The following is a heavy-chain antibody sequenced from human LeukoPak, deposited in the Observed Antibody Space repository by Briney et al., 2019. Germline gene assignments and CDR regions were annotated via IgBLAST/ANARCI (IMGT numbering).Heavy chain of an antibody. CDR3: ARGFTAMEGTPTDY. V-gene: IGHV3-48*03. Sequence: GGSLRLSCAASGFTFSSYEMNWVRQAPGKGLEWVSYISSSGSTIYYADSVKGRFTISRDNAKNSLYLQMNSLGAEDTAVYYCARGFTAMEGTPTDYWGQGTLVTVSS. D-gene: IGHD5-18*01. J-gene: IGHJ4*02. CDR2: ISSSGSTI. CDR1: GFTFSSYE.